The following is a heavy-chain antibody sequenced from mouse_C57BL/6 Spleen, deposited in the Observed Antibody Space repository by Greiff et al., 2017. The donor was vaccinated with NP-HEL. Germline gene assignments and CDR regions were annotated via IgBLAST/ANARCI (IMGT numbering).Heavy chain of an antibody. V-gene: IGHV1-55*01. CDR1: GYTFTSYW. J-gene: IGHJ1*03. CDR3: ASRGDWYFDV. CDR2: IYPGSGST. Sequence: VQRQQSGAELVKPGASVKMSCKASGYTFTSYWITWVKQRPGQGLEWIGDIYPGSGSTNYNEKFKSKATLTVDTSSSTAYMQLSSLTSEDSAVYYCASRGDWYFDVWGTGTTVTVSS.